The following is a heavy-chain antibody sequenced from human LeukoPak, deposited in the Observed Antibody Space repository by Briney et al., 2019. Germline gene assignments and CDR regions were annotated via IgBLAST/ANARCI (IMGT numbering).Heavy chain of an antibody. CDR3: IADVAQFSPYAMDV. CDR2: ISWNSGSI. V-gene: IGHV3-9*01. D-gene: IGHD5-24*01. Sequence: GRSLRLSCAASGFTFDDYAMHWVRQAPGKGLERVSGISWNSGSIGYADSVKGRFTISRDNAKNSLYLQMNSLIAEDTAVYYCIADVAQFSPYAMDVWGQGTTVTVSS. CDR1: GFTFDDYA. J-gene: IGHJ6*02.